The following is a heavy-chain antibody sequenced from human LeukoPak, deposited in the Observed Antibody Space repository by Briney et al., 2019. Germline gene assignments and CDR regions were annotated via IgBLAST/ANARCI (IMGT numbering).Heavy chain of an antibody. J-gene: IGHJ3*02. V-gene: IGHV4-59*01. D-gene: IGHD6-13*01. CDR3: ARARSSWDAFDI. Sequence: SETLSLTCTVSGGSISSYYWSWIRQPPGKGLECIGYIYYSGSTNYNPSLKSRATISVDTSKNQFSLKLSSVTAADTAVYYCARARSSWDAFDIWGQGTMVTVSS. CDR1: GGSISSYY. CDR2: IYYSGST.